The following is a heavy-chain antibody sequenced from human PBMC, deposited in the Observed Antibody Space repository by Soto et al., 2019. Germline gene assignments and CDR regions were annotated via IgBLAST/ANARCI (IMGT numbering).Heavy chain of an antibody. J-gene: IGHJ4*02. V-gene: IGHV3-30*03. Sequence: GGSLRLSCAASGFTFSSYGIHWVRQAPGKGLEWVAVISHDGSNKYYADSVKGRFTISRDNSKNTLYLQMNSLRAEDTAVYYCARDKRDLRFLEWSYYYDYWGQGSLVTVSS. CDR2: ISHDGSNK. CDR1: GFTFSSYG. D-gene: IGHD3-3*01. CDR3: ARDKRDLRFLEWSYYYDY.